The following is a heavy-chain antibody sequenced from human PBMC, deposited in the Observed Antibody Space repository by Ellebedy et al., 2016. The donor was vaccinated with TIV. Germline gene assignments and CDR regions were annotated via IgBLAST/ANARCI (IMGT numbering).Heavy chain of an antibody. J-gene: IGHJ4*02. CDR1: GFTFNTYA. CDR3: GRLGTYVADRGLDF. D-gene: IGHD6-6*01. CDR2: INRDGSAK. Sequence: ESLKISCADSGFTFNTYAMSWVRQAPGKVLQWVANINRDGSAKHYLESLKGRFTISRDNAKNSLNLQLNSLRVEDGAVYYCGRLGTYVADRGLDFWGQGALVTVSS. V-gene: IGHV3-7*03.